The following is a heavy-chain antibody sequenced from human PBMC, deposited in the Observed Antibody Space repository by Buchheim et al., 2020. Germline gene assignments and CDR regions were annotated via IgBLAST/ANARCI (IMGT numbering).Heavy chain of an antibody. CDR3: ARGSYPRLQVWLTA. Sequence: QVRLQQWGAGHLKPSETLSLTCDGYDGSFSGYSWAWVRQPLGKGLEWSGEITNFGGTNYNPSLSSRATISGDSSNSQLFLTLKSVTAADTAVYYCARGSYPRLQVWLTAWGQGSL. CDR1: DGSFSGYS. V-gene: IGHV4-34*05. CDR2: ITNFGGT. D-gene: IGHD3-9*01. J-gene: IGHJ5*02.